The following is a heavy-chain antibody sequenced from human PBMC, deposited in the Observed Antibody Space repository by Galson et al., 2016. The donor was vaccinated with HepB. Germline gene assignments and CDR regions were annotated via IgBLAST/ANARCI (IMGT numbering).Heavy chain of an antibody. D-gene: IGHD5-24*01. CDR3: AVWLQAHFDH. J-gene: IGHJ4*02. V-gene: IGHV3-23*01. Sequence: RQVPGKGLEWVSTISPGRPNTHYADSVWSRFTISRDDAKDTVFLHMYSLRDEDTAVYYCAVWLQAHFDHWGQGTFVAVSS. CDR2: ISPGRPNT.